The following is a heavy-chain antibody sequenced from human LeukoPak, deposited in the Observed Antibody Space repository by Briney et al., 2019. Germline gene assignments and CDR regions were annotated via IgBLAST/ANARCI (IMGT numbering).Heavy chain of an antibody. CDR2: IWYDGSNK. CDR3: ARDAFEVVAATEYYFDY. V-gene: IGHV3-33*08. J-gene: IGHJ4*02. D-gene: IGHD2-15*01. CDR1: GFTFSTYA. Sequence: GRSLRLSCAASGFTFSTYAMHWVRQAPGKGLEWVAVIWYDGSNKYYADSVKGRFTISRDNSKNTLYLQMNSLRAEDTAVYYCARDAFEVVAATEYYFDYWGQGTLVTVSS.